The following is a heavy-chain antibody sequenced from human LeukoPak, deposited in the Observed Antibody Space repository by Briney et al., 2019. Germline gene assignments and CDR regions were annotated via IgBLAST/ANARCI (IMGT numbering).Heavy chain of an antibody. Sequence: GGSLRLSCAASGFTFSTYSMNWVRQAPGKGLEWVSSISSSSTYIYYADSVKGRFTISRDNAKNSLFLQMNSLRAEDTAVYYCARETDIVVVPAANVPYFDYWGQGTLVTVSS. V-gene: IGHV3-21*01. D-gene: IGHD2-2*01. CDR1: GFTFSTYS. J-gene: IGHJ4*02. CDR2: ISSSSTYI. CDR3: ARETDIVVVPAANVPYFDY.